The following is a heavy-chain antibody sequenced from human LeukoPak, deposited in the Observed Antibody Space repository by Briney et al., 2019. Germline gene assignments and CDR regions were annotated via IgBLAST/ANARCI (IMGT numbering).Heavy chain of an antibody. V-gene: IGHV1-69*05. CDR1: GYTFTSYG. D-gene: IGHD4-23*01. CDR3: ARDLYGGNSGCGY. Sequence: ASVKVSCKASGYTFTSYGISWVRQAPGQGLEWMGGIIPIFGTANYAQKFQGRVTMTRDTSTSTVYMELSSLRSEDTAVYYCARDLYGGNSGCGYWGQGTLVTVSS. J-gene: IGHJ4*02. CDR2: IIPIFGTA.